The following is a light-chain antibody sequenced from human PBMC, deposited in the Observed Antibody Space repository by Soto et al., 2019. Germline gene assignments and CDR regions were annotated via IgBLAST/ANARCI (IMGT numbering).Light chain of an antibody. CDR1: QSISSW. CDR3: QQYNSYSPWP. J-gene: IGKJ1*01. V-gene: IGKV1-5*01. Sequence: IQITLSPSTLSASVGDRVTITCRASQSISSWLAWYQQKPGKAPKLLIYDASSLESGVPSRFSGSGSGTEFTLTISSLQPDDFATYYCQQYNSYSPWPFGQGTKVDIK. CDR2: DAS.